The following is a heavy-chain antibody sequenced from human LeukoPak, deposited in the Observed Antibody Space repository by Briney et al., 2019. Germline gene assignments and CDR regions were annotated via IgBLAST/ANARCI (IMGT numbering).Heavy chain of an antibody. V-gene: IGHV1-8*01. J-gene: IGHJ3*02. Sequence: PGESLKISCKGSGYSFPNYDINWVRQATGQGLEWMGWMNFNSGNTGYAQKFQGRVTMTRNTAISTVYMELSNLKSEDTAIYYCAKVGLGNTAIHIWGQGTMVTVSS. D-gene: IGHD5-18*01. CDR1: GYSFPNYD. CDR2: MNFNSGNT. CDR3: AKVGLGNTAIHI.